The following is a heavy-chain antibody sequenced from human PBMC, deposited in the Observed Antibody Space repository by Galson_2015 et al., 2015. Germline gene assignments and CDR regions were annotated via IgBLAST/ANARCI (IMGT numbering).Heavy chain of an antibody. Sequence: QSGAAVKKPGASVKVSCKASGYTFTSYGISWVRQAPGQGLEWMGWISAYNGNTNYAQKLQGRVTMTTDTSTSTAYMELRSLRSDDTAVYYCARDMMWAEEGVDTVRRGDYWGQGTLVTVSS. V-gene: IGHV1-18*01. CDR1: GYTFTSYG. D-gene: IGHD5-18*01. CDR2: ISAYNGNT. CDR3: ARDMMWAEEGVDTVRRGDY. J-gene: IGHJ4*02.